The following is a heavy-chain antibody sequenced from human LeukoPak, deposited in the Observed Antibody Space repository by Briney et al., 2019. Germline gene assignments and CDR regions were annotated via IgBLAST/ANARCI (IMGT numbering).Heavy chain of an antibody. CDR2: ISSSSSYI. D-gene: IGHD3-10*01. J-gene: IGHJ4*02. CDR3: ARDGGVRGVIRFDY. Sequence: GGSLRLSCAASGFTFSSYSMNWVRQAPGKGLEWVSSISSSSSYIYYADSVKGRFTISRDNAKNSLYLQMNSLRAEDTAVYYCARDGGVRGVIRFDYWGQGTLVTVSS. V-gene: IGHV3-21*01. CDR1: GFTFSSYS.